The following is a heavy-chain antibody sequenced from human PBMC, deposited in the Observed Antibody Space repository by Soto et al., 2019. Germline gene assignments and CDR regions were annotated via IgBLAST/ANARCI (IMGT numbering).Heavy chain of an antibody. CDR2: ISGSGGST. V-gene: IGHV3-23*01. CDR1: GFTFSSYA. Sequence: EVQLLESGGGLVQPGGSLRLSCAASGFTFSSYAMSWVRQAPGKGLEWVSAISGSGGSTYYADSVKGRCTISRDNSKNPLYLQMNSLRAEDTAVYYCANIGEQQLAYYCYGMDVWGQGTTVTVSS. CDR3: ANIGEQQLAYYCYGMDV. J-gene: IGHJ6*02. D-gene: IGHD6-13*01.